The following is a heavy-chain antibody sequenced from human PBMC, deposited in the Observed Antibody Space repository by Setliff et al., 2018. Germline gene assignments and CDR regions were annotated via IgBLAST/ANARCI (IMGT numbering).Heavy chain of an antibody. CDR2: IGHTGST. Sequence: PGGSLRLSCEASGFTFSVDRMNWVRQAPGKGLEWVGNIGHTGSTYYNPSLKSRITMSVDTSKNQFSLKLTSVTAADTAVYYCARTGSARWYVPDYWGQGTLVTVSS. CDR3: ARTGSARWYVPDY. D-gene: IGHD2-2*01. CDR1: GFTFSVDR. V-gene: IGHV4-38-2*01. J-gene: IGHJ4*02.